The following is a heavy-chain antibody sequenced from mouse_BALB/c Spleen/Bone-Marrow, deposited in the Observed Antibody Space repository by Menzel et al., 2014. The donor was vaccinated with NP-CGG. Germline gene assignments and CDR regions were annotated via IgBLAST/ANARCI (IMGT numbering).Heavy chain of an antibody. CDR1: GYTFSSYW. Sequence: QVQLQQSGAELMKPGASVKISCKATGYTFSSYWIEWVKQRPGHGLEWIGEILPGRGSTNYNEKSKGKATFTSDTSSNTAYTQLSSLTSEDSAVYYCARWDTTAMDYWGQGTSVTVSS. CDR2: ILPGRGST. CDR3: ARWDTTAMDY. J-gene: IGHJ4*01. V-gene: IGHV1-9*01. D-gene: IGHD1-1*01.